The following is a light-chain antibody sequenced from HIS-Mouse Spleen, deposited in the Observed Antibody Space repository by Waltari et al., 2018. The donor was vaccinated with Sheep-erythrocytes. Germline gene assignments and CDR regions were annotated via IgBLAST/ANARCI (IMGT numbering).Light chain of an antibody. V-gene: IGLV1-36*01. Sequence: QSVLTPPPSVPEAPRQRVTISCSGSSSSIGINVVNWYHQPPGKAAKLLIYYDDLLPSGVSDRFSGSKSGTSASLALSGLQSEDEADYYCAAWDDSLNGWVFGGGTKLTVL. CDR3: AAWDDSLNGWV. J-gene: IGLJ3*02. CDR2: YDD. CDR1: SSSIGINV.